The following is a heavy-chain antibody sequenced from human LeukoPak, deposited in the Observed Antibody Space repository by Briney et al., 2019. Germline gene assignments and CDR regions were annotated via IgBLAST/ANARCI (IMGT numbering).Heavy chain of an antibody. D-gene: IGHD4-17*01. CDR3: ASHRNVYGDRTGDYYYMDV. Sequence: ASVKVSCKASGGTFSSYAISWVRQAPGQGLEWMGGIIPIFGTANYAQKFQGRVTITTDESTSTAYIELSSLRSEDTAVYYCASHRNVYGDRTGDYYYMDVWGKGTMVTVSS. CDR2: IIPIFGTA. J-gene: IGHJ6*03. CDR1: GGTFSSYA. V-gene: IGHV1-69*05.